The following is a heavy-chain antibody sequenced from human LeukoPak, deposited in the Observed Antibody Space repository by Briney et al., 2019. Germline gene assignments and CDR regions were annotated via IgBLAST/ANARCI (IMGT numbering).Heavy chain of an antibody. D-gene: IGHD6-19*01. CDR3: ARHSGWYVFDY. Sequence: AAPVKVSCKASGGTFSSYAISWVRQAPGQGLEWMGGIIPIFGTANYAQKFQGRVTITADESTSTAYMELSSLRSEDTAVYYCARHSGWYVFDYWGQGTLVTVSS. V-gene: IGHV1-69*01. CDR2: IIPIFGTA. J-gene: IGHJ4*02. CDR1: GGTFSSYA.